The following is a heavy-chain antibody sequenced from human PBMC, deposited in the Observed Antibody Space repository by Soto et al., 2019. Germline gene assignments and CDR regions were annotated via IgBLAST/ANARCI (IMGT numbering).Heavy chain of an antibody. J-gene: IGHJ6*02. CDR1: GDSVSSNSAA. V-gene: IGHV6-1*01. CDR3: ARVYTYYDILTGYYTPYGMDV. Sequence: SQTLSLTCAISGDSVSSNSAAWNWIRQSPSRGLEWLGRTYYRSKWYNDYAVSVKSRITINPDTSKNQFSLPLNSVTPEDTAVYYCARVYTYYDILTGYYTPYGMDVWGQGTTVTVSS. CDR2: TYYRSKWYN. D-gene: IGHD3-9*01.